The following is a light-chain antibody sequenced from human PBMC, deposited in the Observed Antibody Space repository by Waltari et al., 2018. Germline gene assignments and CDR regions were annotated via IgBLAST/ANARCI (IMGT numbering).Light chain of an antibody. CDR1: KSISSY. CDR2: AAS. CDR3: QQSFSTPLT. Sequence: DVQMTQSPSSLSASLGDRVTITCRAGKSISSYLNWYQHKPGMAPKLLIYAASTLQSGVPSRFSGSGSGTDFTLTISSLQPEDFATYYCQQSFSTPLTFGGGTKVEIK. J-gene: IGKJ4*01. V-gene: IGKV1-39*01.